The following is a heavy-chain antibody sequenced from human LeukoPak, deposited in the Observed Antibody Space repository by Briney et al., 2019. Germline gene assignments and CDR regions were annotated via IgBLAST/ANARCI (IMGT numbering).Heavy chain of an antibody. CDR2: IYSGGST. CDR3: ARDEGGAASGY. V-gene: IGHV3-66*01. Sequence: LTGGSLRLSCAASGFTVSSNYMSWVRQAPGKGLEWVSVIYSGGSTYYADSVKGRFTISRDNSKNTLYLQMNSLRAEDTAVYYCARDEGGAASGYWGQGTLVTVSS. J-gene: IGHJ4*02. CDR1: GFTVSSNY. D-gene: IGHD1-26*01.